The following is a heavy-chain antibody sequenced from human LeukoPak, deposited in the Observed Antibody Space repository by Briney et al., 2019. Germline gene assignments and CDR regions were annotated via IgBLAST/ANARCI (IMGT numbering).Heavy chain of an antibody. CDR2: IYYSGTT. D-gene: IGHD5-18*01. CDR1: GGLISISTYY. V-gene: IGHV4-39*07. J-gene: IGHJ3*02. Sequence: SETLSLTCTVSGGLISISTYYWGWIRQPPGKGLEWIGSIYYSGTTHYNPSLKSRVTIAVDTSKNQFSLKLISVTAADTAVYYCARSEYSYGADAFDIWGQGTMVTVSS. CDR3: ARSEYSYGADAFDI.